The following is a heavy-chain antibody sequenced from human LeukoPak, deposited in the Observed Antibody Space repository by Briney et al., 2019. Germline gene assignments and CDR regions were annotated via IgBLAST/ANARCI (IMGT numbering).Heavy chain of an antibody. CDR1: GFTFSSYW. V-gene: IGHV3-53*01. D-gene: IGHD5-18*01. CDR2: IYSGGST. CDR3: IYGYTLDF. J-gene: IGHJ4*02. Sequence: PGGSLRLSCAASGFTFSSYWMTWVRQAPGKGLEWVSVIYSGGSTNYADSVKGRFTISRDNSKNTLFLLMNSLRAEDTAVYYCIYGYTLDFWGQGTLVTVSS.